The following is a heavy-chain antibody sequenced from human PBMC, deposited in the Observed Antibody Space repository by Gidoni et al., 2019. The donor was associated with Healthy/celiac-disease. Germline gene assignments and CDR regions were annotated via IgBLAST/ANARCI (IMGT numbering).Heavy chain of an antibody. CDR3: ARDGRGRRITMVRGVIN. D-gene: IGHD3-10*01. J-gene: IGHJ4*02. V-gene: IGHV3-30-3*01. Sequence: AASGFTFRSYAMHWVRQAPGKGLEWVAVISYDGSNKYYADSVKGRFTISRDNSKNTLYLQMNSLRAEDTAVYYCARDGRGRRITMVRGVINWGQGTLVTVSS. CDR1: GFTFRSYA. CDR2: ISYDGSNK.